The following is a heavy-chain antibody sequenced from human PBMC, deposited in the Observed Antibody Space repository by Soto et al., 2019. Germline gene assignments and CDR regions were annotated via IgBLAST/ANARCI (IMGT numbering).Heavy chain of an antibody. D-gene: IGHD1-7*01. CDR1: GGSISSYY. J-gene: IGHJ6*02. V-gene: IGHV4-59*12. Sequence: SETLSLTCTVSGGSISSYYWGWIRQPPGKGLEWVGYIYYTGSTNTNPSLKSRVTMSVATSKTQLSLKLSSVTAADTAVYYCAREGLTGTIGLYYYYGMDVWGQGTTVTVSS. CDR2: IYYTGST. CDR3: AREGLTGTIGLYYYYGMDV.